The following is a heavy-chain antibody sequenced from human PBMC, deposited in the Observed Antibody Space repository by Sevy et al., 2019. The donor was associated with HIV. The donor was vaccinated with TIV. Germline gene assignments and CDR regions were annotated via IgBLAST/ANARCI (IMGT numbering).Heavy chain of an antibody. D-gene: IGHD2-15*01. V-gene: IGHV3-48*01. J-gene: IGHJ4*02. CDR2: ISDRSDTI. CDR3: ARVRDPYCSGGSCYYGYSFDY. CDR1: GFIFSNYY. Sequence: GSLRLSCAASGFIFSNYYMTWVRQAPGKGLEWVSYISDRSDTISYADSVKGRFTISRDNAKNALYLQMSSLRGEDTTVYYCARVRDPYCSGGSCYYGYSFDYWGQGTLVTLSS.